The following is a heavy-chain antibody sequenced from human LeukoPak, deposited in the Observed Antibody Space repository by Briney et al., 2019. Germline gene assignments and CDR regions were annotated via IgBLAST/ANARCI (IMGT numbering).Heavy chain of an antibody. J-gene: IGHJ5*02. Sequence: SETLSLTCAVSGGSISSGGYSWSWIRQPPGKGLEWIGYIYHSGSTYYNPSLKSPVTISVDRSKNQFSLKLSSVTAADTAVYYCARDLRGRFDPWGQGTLVTVSS. D-gene: IGHD6-13*01. CDR3: ARDLRGRFDP. CDR2: IYHSGST. CDR1: GGSISSGGYS. V-gene: IGHV4-30-2*01.